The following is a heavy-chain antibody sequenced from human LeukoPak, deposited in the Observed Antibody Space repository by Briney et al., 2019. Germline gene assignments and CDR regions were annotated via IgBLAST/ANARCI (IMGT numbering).Heavy chain of an antibody. CDR1: GFTFSSYA. Sequence: GGSLRLSCAASGFTFSSYAMHWVRQAPGKGLEYVSAISSNGGSTYYANSVKGRFTISRDNSKNTLYLQMGSLRAEDMAVYYCARSERYFDWQYYYMDVWGKGTTVTVSS. J-gene: IGHJ6*03. V-gene: IGHV3-64*01. CDR2: ISSNGGST. D-gene: IGHD3-9*01. CDR3: ARSERYFDWQYYYMDV.